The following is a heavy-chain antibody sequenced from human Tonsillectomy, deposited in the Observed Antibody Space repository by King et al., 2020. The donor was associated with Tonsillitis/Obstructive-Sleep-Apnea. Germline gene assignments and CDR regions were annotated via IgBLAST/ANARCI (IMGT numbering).Heavy chain of an antibody. CDR3: SRHTTNHYFWSDYSTLDGMAV. D-gene: IGHD3-3*01. CDR1: GGSSSSSSHY. V-gene: IGHV4-39*01. CDR2: IYYSGTT. Sequence: QLQESGPGLVKPSETLSLTCSVSGGSSSSSSHYWGWIRQPPGKGLEWIGSIYYSGTTYYNPSLKSRVTISVDTSKNQFSLKLSSVTAADTAVYYCSRHTTNHYFWSDYSTLDGMAVWGQGTTVPVSS. J-gene: IGHJ6*02.